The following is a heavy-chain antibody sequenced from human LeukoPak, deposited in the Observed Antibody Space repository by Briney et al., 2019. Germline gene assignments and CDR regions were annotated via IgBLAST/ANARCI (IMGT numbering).Heavy chain of an antibody. CDR2: INRDGET. CDR1: GGSFSSYY. J-gene: IGHJ6*03. D-gene: IGHD2-15*01. V-gene: IGHV4-34*01. Sequence: SETLSLTCAVYGGSFSSYYWTWIRQPPGKGLEWIGEINRDGETNYNPSLKSRVTMSVDTSKNQVSLKVSSVTAADTAVYYCTRHSIVDYYSYYMDVWGKGTTVTISS. CDR3: TRHSIVDYYSYYMDV.